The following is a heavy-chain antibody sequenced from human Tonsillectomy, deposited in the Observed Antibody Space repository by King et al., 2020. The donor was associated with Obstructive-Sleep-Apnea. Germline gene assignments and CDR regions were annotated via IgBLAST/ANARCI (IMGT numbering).Heavy chain of an antibody. V-gene: IGHV4-38-2*02. Sequence: LQLQESGPGLVKASETLSLTCSVSGFAISFGYYWGWIRQPPGKGLEWIGSIHHSGRTYDNPSLKGRVTLSIDTPKNQFSLKLRSVTATDTAVYYCARVGARGVISLGEYWGQGTLVIVSS. J-gene: IGHJ4*02. CDR1: GFAISFGYY. CDR3: ARVGARGVISLGEY. D-gene: IGHD3-10*01. CDR2: IHHSGRT.